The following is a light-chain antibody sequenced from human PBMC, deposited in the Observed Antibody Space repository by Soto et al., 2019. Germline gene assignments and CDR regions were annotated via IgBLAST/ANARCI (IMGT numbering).Light chain of an antibody. J-gene: IGKJ3*01. V-gene: IGKV3-20*01. CDR1: QSVSSNY. CDR2: GAS. CDR3: QQYGRSPFT. Sequence: EIVITQSPSTLSFSPGETATLSCRASQSVSSNYVAWFHQRPGQAPRLLIYGASSRATGVPDRFSASGSGTDFTLTISRLEPEDFAVYYCQQYGRSPFTLGPGTKVDIK.